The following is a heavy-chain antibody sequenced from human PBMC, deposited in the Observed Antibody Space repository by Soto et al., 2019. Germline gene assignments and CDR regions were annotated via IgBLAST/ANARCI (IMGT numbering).Heavy chain of an antibody. CDR1: GFTFSSYA. D-gene: IGHD6-19*01. CDR2: ISGSGGST. J-gene: IGHJ4*02. CDR3: AKCPRYSSGWYVGYFDY. Sequence: GGSLRLSCAASGFTFSSYAMSWVRQAPGKGLEWVSAISGSGGSTYYADSVKGRFTISRDNSKNTLYLQMNSLRAEDTAVYYCAKCPRYSSGWYVGYFDYWGQGTLVTVSS. V-gene: IGHV3-23*01.